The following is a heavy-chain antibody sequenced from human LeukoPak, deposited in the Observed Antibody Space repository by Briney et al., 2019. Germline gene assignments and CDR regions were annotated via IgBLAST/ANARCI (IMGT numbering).Heavy chain of an antibody. J-gene: IGHJ6*02. V-gene: IGHV4-34*01. CDR1: GGSFSGYY. CDR3: ARGRRGGDYGMDV. Sequence: SETLSLTCAVYGGSFSGYYWSWIRQPPGKGLEWIGEINHRGSTNYNPSLKSRVTISVDTSKNQFSLKLSSVTAADTAVYYCARGRRGGDYGMDVWGQGTTVTVSS. CDR2: INHRGST. D-gene: IGHD4-17*01.